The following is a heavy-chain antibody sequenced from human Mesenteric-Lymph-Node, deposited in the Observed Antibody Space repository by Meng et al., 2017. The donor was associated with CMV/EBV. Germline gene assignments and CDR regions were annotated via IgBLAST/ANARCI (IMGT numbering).Heavy chain of an antibody. CDR3: AAVGQEAFDF. CDR2: IYHSGST. Sequence: SETLSLTCTVSGYSISSGYYWGWIRQPPGKGLEWIGSIYHSGSTYYNPSLKSRVTISVDTSKNHHFALKLTSVTAADTAVYFCAAVGQEAFDFWGQGTMVTVSS. D-gene: IGHD2-2*01. CDR1: GYSISSGYY. V-gene: IGHV4-38-2*02. J-gene: IGHJ3*01.